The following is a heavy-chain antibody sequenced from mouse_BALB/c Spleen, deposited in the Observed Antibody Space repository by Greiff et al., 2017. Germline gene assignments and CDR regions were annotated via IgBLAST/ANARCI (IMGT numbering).Heavy chain of an antibody. CDR2: INPSNGGT. CDR3: TRVYYGLFAY. J-gene: IGHJ3*01. Sequence: QVQLKQSGAELVKPGASVKLSCKASGYTFTSYYMYWVKQRPGQGLEWIGEINPSNGGTNFNEKFKSKATLTVDKSSSTAYMQLSSLTSEDSAVYYCTRVYYGLFAYWGQGTLVTVSA. CDR1: GYTFTSYY. D-gene: IGHD2-1*01. V-gene: IGHV1S81*02.